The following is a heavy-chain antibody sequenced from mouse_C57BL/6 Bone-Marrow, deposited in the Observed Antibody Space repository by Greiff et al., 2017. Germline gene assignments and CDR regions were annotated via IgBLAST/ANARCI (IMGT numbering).Heavy chain of an antibody. D-gene: IGHD2-5*01. CDR3: ARSSNYVLAY. J-gene: IGHJ3*01. CDR1: GYAFSSSW. Sequence: QVQLQQSGPELVKPGASVKISCKASGYAFSSSWMNWVKQRPGKGLEWIGRIYPGDGDTNYNGKFKGKATLTADKSSSTAYMQLSSLTSEDSAVYFCARSSNYVLAYWGQGTLVTVSA. V-gene: IGHV1-82*01. CDR2: IYPGDGDT.